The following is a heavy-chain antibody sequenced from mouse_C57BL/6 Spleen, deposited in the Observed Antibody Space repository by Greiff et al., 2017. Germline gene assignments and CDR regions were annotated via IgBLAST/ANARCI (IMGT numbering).Heavy chain of an antibody. CDR2: IDPSDSYT. Sequence: QVQLQQPGAELVMPGASVKLSCKASGYTFTSYWMHWVKQRPGQGLEWIGEIDPSDSYTNYNQKFKGKSTLTVDKSSSTAYMQLSSLTSEDSAVYYCARGIYYYGSKYFAYWGQGTLVTVSA. D-gene: IGHD1-1*01. V-gene: IGHV1-69*01. CDR1: GYTFTSYW. CDR3: ARGIYYYGSKYFAY. J-gene: IGHJ3*01.